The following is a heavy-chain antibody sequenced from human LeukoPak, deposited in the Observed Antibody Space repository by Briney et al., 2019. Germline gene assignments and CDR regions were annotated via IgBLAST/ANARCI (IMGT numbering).Heavy chain of an antibody. CDR2: IYYSGST. V-gene: IGHV4-39*01. J-gene: IGHJ4*02. CDR3: ARHPRYYDSSGYRSYFDY. D-gene: IGHD3-22*01. Sequence: SETLSLTCTVSGGSISSSSYYWGWIRQPPGKGLEWIGSIYYSGSTYYNPSLKSRVTISVDTSKNQFSLKLSSVTAADTVVYYCARHPRYYDSSGYRSYFDYWGQGTLVTVSS. CDR1: GGSISSSSYY.